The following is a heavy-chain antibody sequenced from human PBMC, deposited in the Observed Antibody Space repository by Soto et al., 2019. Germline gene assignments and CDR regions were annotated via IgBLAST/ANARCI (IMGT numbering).Heavy chain of an antibody. CDR1: GFSVRDSY. J-gene: IGHJ6*03. V-gene: IGHV3-66*01. CDR3: AKATITPGTHYLDV. D-gene: IGHD1-1*01. CDR2: IYSAGHT. Sequence: EVHLVESGGGLVQPGGSLTLSCAASGFSVRDSYISWVRQVPGKGLEWISVIYSAGHTYYADSVKGRFIVSRDKSKNTVSLQMNYLRDEDTALYFCAKATITPGTHYLDVWGNGTTVTVSS.